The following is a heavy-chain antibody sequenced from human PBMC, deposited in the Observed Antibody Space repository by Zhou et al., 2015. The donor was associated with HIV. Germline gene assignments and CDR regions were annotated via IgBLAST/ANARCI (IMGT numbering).Heavy chain of an antibody. V-gene: IGHV1-69*06. J-gene: IGHJ5*02. Sequence: QVQLVQSGAEVKKPGSSVKVSCKASGGTFSSYAISWVRQAPGQGLEWMGGIIPIFGTANYAQKFQGRVTITADKSTSTAYMELSSLRSEDTAVYYCARGARLRMVRGASGWFDPWGQGTLVTVSS. D-gene: IGHD3-10*01. CDR1: GGTFSSYA. CDR2: IIPIFGTA. CDR3: ARGARLRMVRGASGWFDP.